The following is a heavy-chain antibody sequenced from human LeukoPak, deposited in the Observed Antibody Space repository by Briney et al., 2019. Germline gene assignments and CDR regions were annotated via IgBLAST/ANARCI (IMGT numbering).Heavy chain of an antibody. CDR2: IIPIFGAA. D-gene: IGHD2-2*02. J-gene: IGHJ4*02. CDR3: ARPSCSSTSCYKGGAFDY. V-gene: IGHV1-69*05. CDR1: GGTFSSYA. Sequence: SVKVSCKASGGTFSSYAISWVRQAPGQGLEWMGGIIPIFGAANYAQKFQGRVTITTDESTSTAYMELSSLRSEDTAVYYCARPSCSSTSCYKGGAFDYWGQGTLVTVSS.